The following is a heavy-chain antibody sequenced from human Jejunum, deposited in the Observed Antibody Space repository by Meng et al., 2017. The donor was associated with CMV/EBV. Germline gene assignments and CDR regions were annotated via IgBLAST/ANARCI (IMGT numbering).Heavy chain of an antibody. V-gene: IGHV5-51*01. CDR2: IYTGDSDR. J-gene: IGHJ4*02. D-gene: IGHD1-26*01. Sequence: SGWVSQTPGKGLKWMGSIYTGDSDRRYSTSCQGQVTIAGDKSTSTAYLQLRSLKATDTGIYYCARSDREVGARPLDYWGRGTLVTVSS. CDR3: ARSDREVGARPLDY.